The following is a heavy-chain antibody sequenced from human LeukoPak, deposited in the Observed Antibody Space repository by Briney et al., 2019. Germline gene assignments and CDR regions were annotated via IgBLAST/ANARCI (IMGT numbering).Heavy chain of an antibody. J-gene: IGHJ5*02. CDR1: GGSISSYY. CDR2: IYYSGST. Sequence: SETLSLTCTVSGGSISSYYWSWIRQPPGKGLEWIGYIYYSGSTNYNPSLKSRVTISVDTSKNQFSLKLSSVTAADTAVYYCARSAGVVTAIRSWGQGTLVTVSS. CDR3: ARSAGVVTAIRS. V-gene: IGHV4-59*12. D-gene: IGHD2-21*02.